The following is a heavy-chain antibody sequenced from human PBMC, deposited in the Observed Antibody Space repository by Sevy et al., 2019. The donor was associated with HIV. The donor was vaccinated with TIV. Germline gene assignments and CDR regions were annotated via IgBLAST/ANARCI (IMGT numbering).Heavy chain of an antibody. CDR2: VWNDGSHQ. CDR1: GFAFNTLG. J-gene: IGHJ4*02. CDR3: VKEIVARAGTGFVY. V-gene: IGHV3-33*06. D-gene: IGHD3-9*01. Sequence: GGSLRLSCGASGFAFNTLGMHWVRQAPGRGLEWVAVVWNDGSHQYYVDSVKGRFTISRDNSKNMLYLQMNSLRVEDTAVYYCVKEIVARAGTGFVYWGQGTQVTVSS.